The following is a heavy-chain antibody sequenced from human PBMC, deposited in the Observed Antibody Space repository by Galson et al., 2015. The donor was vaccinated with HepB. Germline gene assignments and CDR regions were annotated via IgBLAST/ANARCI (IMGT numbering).Heavy chain of an antibody. V-gene: IGHV4-34*01. J-gene: IGHJ6*03. CDR2: INQSGTN. D-gene: IGHD4-17*01. CDR3: ARGSLGVTTNCLDYFYMDV. CDR1: CGSFSDDY. Sequence: TLSLTYAVDCGSFSDDYCSWVRQPPGKGLGWLGEINQSGTNNYNTSRKSRVTISVDTSKTQFSLKLRSVNPADTAVDYCARGSLGVTTNCLDYFYMDVWGKGTTVTVSS.